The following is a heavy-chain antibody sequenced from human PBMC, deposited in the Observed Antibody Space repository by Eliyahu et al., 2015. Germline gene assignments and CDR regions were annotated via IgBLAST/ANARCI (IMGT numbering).Heavy chain of an antibody. CDR1: GGTFXTYS. V-gene: IGHV1-69*04. J-gene: IGHJ3*01. CDR3: TMCSSDWYGAFNV. Sequence: QVQLVQSGAEVKKPGSXVKVSXXSXGGTFXTYSLTWVRQAPGQGLEWMGRIIPALNLAHYAPEFQGRVTLTADPSTNSAYMELTGLTTKDSAIYFCTMCSSDWYGAFNVWGPGTRLNVSS. D-gene: IGHD6-19*01. CDR2: IIPALNLA.